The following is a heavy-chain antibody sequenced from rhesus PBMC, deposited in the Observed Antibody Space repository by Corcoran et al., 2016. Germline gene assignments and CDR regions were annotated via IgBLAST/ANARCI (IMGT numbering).Heavy chain of an antibody. Sequence: EVQLVESGGGLAKPGGSLRLSCAASGFTFSNYWVNWVRQAPGKGREWGSAFKSGGGSKNYADSVKGRFTISRDNSKNTLSLQMNSLRAEDTAVYYCAKELGMAYWGQGVLVIVSS. J-gene: IGHJ4*01. V-gene: IGHV3S25*01. CDR1: GFTFSNYW. CDR2: FKSGGGSK. D-gene: IGHD7-45*01. CDR3: AKELGMAY.